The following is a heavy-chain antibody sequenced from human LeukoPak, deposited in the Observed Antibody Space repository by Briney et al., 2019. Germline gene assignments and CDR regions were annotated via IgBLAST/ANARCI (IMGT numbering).Heavy chain of an antibody. CDR3: AKGRGLELLYYYYMDV. V-gene: IGHV3-30*02. CDR1: GFTFSSYG. D-gene: IGHD1-7*01. J-gene: IGHJ6*03. Sequence: GGSLRLSCAASGFTFSSYGMHWVRQAPGKGLEWVAFIRYDGSNKYYADSVKGRFTISRDNSKNTLYLQMNSLRAEDTAVYYCAKGRGLELLYYYYMDVWGKGTTVTVSS. CDR2: IRYDGSNK.